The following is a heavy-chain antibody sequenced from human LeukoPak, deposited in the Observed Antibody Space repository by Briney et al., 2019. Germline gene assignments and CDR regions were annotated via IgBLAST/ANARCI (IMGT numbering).Heavy chain of an antibody. V-gene: IGHV3-23*01. CDR2: ISGSGGST. D-gene: IGHD3-22*01. CDR3: AKESYYYDSTGYKAYYFDY. CDR1: GFTFSSYA. Sequence: GGSLRLSCAASGFTFSSYAMSWVRQAPGKGPEWVSAISGSGGSTYYADSVKGRFTISRDNSKNTLYLQMNSLRAEDTAVYYCAKESYYYDSTGYKAYYFDYWGQGTLVTVSS. J-gene: IGHJ4*02.